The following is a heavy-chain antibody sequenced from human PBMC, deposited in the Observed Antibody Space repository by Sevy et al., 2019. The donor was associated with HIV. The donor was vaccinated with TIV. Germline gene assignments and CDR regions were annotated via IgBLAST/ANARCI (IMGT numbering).Heavy chain of an antibody. CDR3: ARRDLNGLFLIDS. CDR2: QSSDGDKQ. D-gene: IGHD2-8*01. V-gene: IGHV3-30*03. CDR1: GFTFGGYA. Sequence: GESLKISCAASGFTFGGYAMHWVRQAPGKGLEWLAAQSSDGDKQYYADSVKGRFTISRDNSRNILSLQMNNLKVEDTAIYYCARRDLNGLFLIDSWGQGTLVTVSS. J-gene: IGHJ4*02.